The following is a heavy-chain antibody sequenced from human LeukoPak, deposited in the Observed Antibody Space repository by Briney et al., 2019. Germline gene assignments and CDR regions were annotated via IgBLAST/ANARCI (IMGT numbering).Heavy chain of an antibody. V-gene: IGHV1-18*01. J-gene: IGHJ6*03. Sequence: ASVKVSCKASGYTFTSYGISWVRQAPGQGLEWMGWISAYNGNTNNAQKLQGRVTMTTDTSTSTAYMELRSLRSDDTAVYYCARRGGKNYGDYVLYYYYMDVWGKGTTVTVSS. CDR1: GYTFTSYG. CDR3: ARRGGKNYGDYVLYYYYMDV. D-gene: IGHD4-17*01. CDR2: ISAYNGNT.